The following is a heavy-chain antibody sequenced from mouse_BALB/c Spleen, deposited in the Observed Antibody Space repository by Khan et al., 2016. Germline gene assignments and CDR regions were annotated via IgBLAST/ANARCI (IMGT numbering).Heavy chain of an antibody. D-gene: IGHD1-1*01. Sequence: EVQLQESGPDLVKPSQSLSLTCTVTGYSISSGYSWHWIRQFPGNKLEWMAYIPYSGRTNYNPSLNSRISITRDTSKNQFFLQLISVTTEDTATYYCTRGDYYGSGNWGQGTNLTVSS. J-gene: IGHJ2*01. CDR3: TRGDYYGSGN. V-gene: IGHV3-1*02. CDR1: GYSISSGYS. CDR2: IPYSGRT.